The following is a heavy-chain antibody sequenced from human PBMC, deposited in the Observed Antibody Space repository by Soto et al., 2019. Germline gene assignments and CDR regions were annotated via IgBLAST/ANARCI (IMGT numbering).Heavy chain of an antibody. D-gene: IGHD3-22*01. V-gene: IGHV3-7*01. CDR3: ARGWGYFDSSGFPYLYAMDV. Sequence: XGSLRLSCTAAGFTFSTYCMSWVRQAPGKGLEWVANIKEDGSEKYYVDSVEGRFTISRDNAKNSLYLQMTSLRAEDTALYYCARGWGYFDSSGFPYLYAMDVWGQGNTVTVSS. J-gene: IGHJ6*02. CDR2: IKEDGSEK. CDR1: GFTFSTYC.